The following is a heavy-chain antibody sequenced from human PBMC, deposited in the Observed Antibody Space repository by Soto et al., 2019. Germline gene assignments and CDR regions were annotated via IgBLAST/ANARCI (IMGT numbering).Heavy chain of an antibody. CDR2: ISGSGGST. CDR1: GFTFSSYA. J-gene: IGHJ4*02. Sequence: PVGSLRLSCAASGFTFSSYAMSWVRQAPGKGLEWVSAISGSGGSTYYADSVKGRFTISRDNSKNTLYLQMNSLRAEDTAVYYCAKIRVAVTTHPYFDYWGPRTLVTVSS. V-gene: IGHV3-23*01. D-gene: IGHD4-4*01. CDR3: AKIRVAVTTHPYFDY.